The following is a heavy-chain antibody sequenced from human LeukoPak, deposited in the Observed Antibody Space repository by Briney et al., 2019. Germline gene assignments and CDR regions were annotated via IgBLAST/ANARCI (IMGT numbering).Heavy chain of an antibody. CDR1: GFSFSTYD. J-gene: IGHJ4*02. CDR3: AKTASNYFDY. Sequence: GGSLRLSCAASGFSFSTYDMHWVRQAPGKGLEWVTFIRHDGSIGYYADSVKGRFTSSRDNSKNTVFLQMDSLRPEDTAVYYCAKTASNYFDYWGQGTLVTVSS. D-gene: IGHD2-21*02. CDR2: IRHDGSIG. V-gene: IGHV3-30*02.